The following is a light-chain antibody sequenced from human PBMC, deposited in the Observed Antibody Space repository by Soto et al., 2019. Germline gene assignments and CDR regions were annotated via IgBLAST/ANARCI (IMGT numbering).Light chain of an antibody. CDR3: SSYTSSSTLLVV. Sequence: QSALTQPASVSGSPGQPITISCTGTSSDVGGYNYVSWYQQHPGKAPKLMIYDVSNRPSGVSNRFSGSKSGNTASLTISGLQAEDEADYYCSSYTSSSTLLVVFGTGTKVTVL. J-gene: IGLJ1*01. CDR1: SSDVGGYNY. V-gene: IGLV2-14*01. CDR2: DVS.